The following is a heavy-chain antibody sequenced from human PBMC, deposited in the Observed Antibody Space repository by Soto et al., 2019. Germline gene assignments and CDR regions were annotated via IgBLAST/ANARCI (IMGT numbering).Heavy chain of an antibody. D-gene: IGHD3-10*01. CDR1: GFIFTTYW. J-gene: IGHJ5*02. V-gene: IGHV3-74*01. CDR3: ARAKASGTAAFAP. Sequence: EVQVVESGGGLVQPGGSLRLSCAAAGFIFTTYWMHWVRQAPGKGLVWISRINSDGSIADYADSVRGRITISRENTKNTVYLQMIILRVEDTAVYYCARAKASGTAAFAPWGQGTLVTVSA. CDR2: INSDGSIA.